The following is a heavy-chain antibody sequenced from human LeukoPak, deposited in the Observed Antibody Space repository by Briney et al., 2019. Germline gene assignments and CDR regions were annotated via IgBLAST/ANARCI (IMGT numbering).Heavy chain of an antibody. V-gene: IGHV4-39*07. CDR3: ARWGTIFGATGLGY. Sequence: SETLSLTCTVSGGSISSSSYYWGWIRQPPGKGLEWIGSIYYSGSTYYNPSLKSRVTISVDTSKNQFSLKLSSVTAADTAVYYCARWGTIFGATGLGYWGQGTLVTVSS. D-gene: IGHD3-3*01. J-gene: IGHJ4*02. CDR1: GGSISSSSYY. CDR2: IYYSGST.